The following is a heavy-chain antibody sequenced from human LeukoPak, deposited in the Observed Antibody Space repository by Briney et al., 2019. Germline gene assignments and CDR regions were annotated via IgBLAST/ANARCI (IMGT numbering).Heavy chain of an antibody. J-gene: IGHJ5*02. D-gene: IGHD3-10*01. Sequence: GWSLRLSCAASGFTFGSYGMHWDRQAPGKGLEWVANIKQDGSEKYYVDSVKGRFTISRDNAKNSLYLQMNSLRAEDMAVYYCARDLGGGSGSYYPFDPWGQGTLVTVSS. CDR3: ARDLGGGSGSYYPFDP. CDR2: IKQDGSEK. V-gene: IGHV3-7*03. CDR1: GFTFGSYG.